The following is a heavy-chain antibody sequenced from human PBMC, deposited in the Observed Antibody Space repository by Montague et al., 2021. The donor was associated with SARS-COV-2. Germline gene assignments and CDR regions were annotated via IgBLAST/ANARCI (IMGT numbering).Heavy chain of an antibody. CDR1: GGSISSSSYY. D-gene: IGHD3-3*01. CDR2: IYYSGST. V-gene: IGHV4-39*01. CDR3: AGLGSPRITIFGVVTHNWFDP. Sequence: SETLSLTCTVSGGSISSSSYYCGWIRQPPGKGLEWTGSIYYSGSTYYNPSLKSRVTISVDTSKNQFSLKLSSVTAADTAVYYCAGLGSPRITIFGVVTHNWFDPWGQGTLVTVSS. J-gene: IGHJ5*02.